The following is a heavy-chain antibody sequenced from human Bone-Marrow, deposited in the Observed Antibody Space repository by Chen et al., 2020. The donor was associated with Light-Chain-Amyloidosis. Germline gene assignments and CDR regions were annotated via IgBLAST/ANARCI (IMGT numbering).Heavy chain of an antibody. CDR3: ASRRDGYNFDY. D-gene: IGHD5-12*01. J-gene: IGHJ4*02. V-gene: IGHV5-51*03. CDR1: GYTFPNYW. Sequence: GASLKISCKGTGYTFPNYWNGWVRQMPGKGLAWLGVIYPDDSDARYSPSFEGQVTISADKSITTAYLQWRSLKASDTAMYYCASRRDGYNFDYWGQGTLVTVSS. CDR2: IYPDDSDA.